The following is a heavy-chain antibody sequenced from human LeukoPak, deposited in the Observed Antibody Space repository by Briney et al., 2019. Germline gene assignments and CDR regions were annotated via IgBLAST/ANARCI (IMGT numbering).Heavy chain of an antibody. Sequence: KPSETLSLTCTVSGGSISSYYWSWIRQPPGKGLEWIGYIYYSGSTNYNPSLKSRVTISVDTSKNQFSLKLSSVTAADTAVYYCAKDSGSENAFDIWGQGTMVTVSS. CDR2: IYYSGST. J-gene: IGHJ3*02. CDR1: GGSISSYY. D-gene: IGHD1-26*01. V-gene: IGHV4-59*01. CDR3: AKDSGSENAFDI.